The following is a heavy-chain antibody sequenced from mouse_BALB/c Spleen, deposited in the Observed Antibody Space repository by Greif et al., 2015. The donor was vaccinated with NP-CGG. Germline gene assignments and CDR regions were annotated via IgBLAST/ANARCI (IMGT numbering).Heavy chain of an antibody. CDR3: ARHPWYFDV. CDR1: GFTFSSYG. V-gene: IGHV5-9-2*01. J-gene: IGHJ1*01. Sequence: EVKVVESGGGLVKPGGSLKLSCAASGFTFSSYGMSWVRQTPEKRLEWVATISGGGSYTYYPDSVKGRFTISRDNAKNNLYLQMSSLRSEDTALYYCARHPWYFDVWGAGTTVTVSS. CDR2: ISGGGSYT.